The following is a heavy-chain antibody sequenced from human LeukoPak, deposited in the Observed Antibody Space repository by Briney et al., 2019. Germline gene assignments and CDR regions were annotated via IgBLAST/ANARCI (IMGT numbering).Heavy chain of an antibody. Sequence: GGSQRLSCAGSGFTFSSYAMSWVRQAPGKGLEWVSAISGSGGSTYYADSVKGRFTISRDNSKNTLYLQMNSLRAEDTAVYYSAKAPYGYNEPFDYWGQGTLVTVSS. CDR1: GFTFSSYA. CDR3: AKAPYGYNEPFDY. CDR2: ISGSGGST. D-gene: IGHD5-12*01. J-gene: IGHJ4*02. V-gene: IGHV3-23*01.